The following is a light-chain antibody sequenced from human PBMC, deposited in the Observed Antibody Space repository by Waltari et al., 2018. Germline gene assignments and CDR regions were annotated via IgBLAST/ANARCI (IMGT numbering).Light chain of an antibody. Sequence: SYVLTQPPSVSVAPGPTASISCGGDKIASQSVHWYQQKAGQAPLLVVYEDSDRPSGIPARFSGSKSGNTATLTISRVEAGDEADYYCQVWDSSSDHVVFGGGTKLTVL. CDR2: EDS. CDR3: QVWDSSSDHVV. V-gene: IGLV3-21*02. J-gene: IGLJ2*01. CDR1: KIASQS.